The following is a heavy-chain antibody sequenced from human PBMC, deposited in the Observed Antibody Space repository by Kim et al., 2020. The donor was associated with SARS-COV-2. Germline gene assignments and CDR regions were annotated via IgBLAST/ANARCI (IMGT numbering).Heavy chain of an antibody. V-gene: IGHV1-18*01. D-gene: IGHD3-10*01. J-gene: IGHJ6*01. CDR2: ISPYNDNT. Sequence: ASVKVSCKASGYTFIKYGISWVRQGPGQGLEWLGWISPYNDNTNYAQNLQGRVTMTTDTSTRTVYMELRSLRSDDTAMYYCAREGYYHDSGTYRPPAYYGVHLWVQRIAVAVSS. CDR1: GYTFIKYG. CDR3: AREGYYHDSGTYRPPAYYGVHL.